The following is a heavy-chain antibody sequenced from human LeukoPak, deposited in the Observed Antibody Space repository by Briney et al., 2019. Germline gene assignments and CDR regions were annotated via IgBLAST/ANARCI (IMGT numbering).Heavy chain of an antibody. V-gene: IGHV1-2*02. J-gene: IGHJ4*02. CDR1: GYTFTGYY. Sequence: ASVKVSCKASGYTFTGYYMHWVRQAPGQGLEWMGWINPNSGGTNYAQKFQGRVTMTRDTSISTAYMELSRLRSDDTAVYYCARDWGYGEEGDYWGQGTLVTVSS. CDR3: ARDWGYGEEGDY. D-gene: IGHD4-17*01. CDR2: INPNSGGT.